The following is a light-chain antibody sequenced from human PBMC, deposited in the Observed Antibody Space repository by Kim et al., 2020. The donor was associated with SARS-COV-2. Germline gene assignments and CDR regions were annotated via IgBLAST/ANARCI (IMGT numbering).Light chain of an antibody. V-gene: IGLV1-40*01. CDR2: GNS. CDR1: SSNIGANYD. J-gene: IGLJ3*02. CDR3: QSYDSSLSGSV. Sequence: QSVLTQPPSVSGAPGQRVTISCTGSSSNIGANYDVHWYRQLPGTAPKLLIYGNSNRPSGVPDRFSGSKSGTSASLAITGLQAEDEADYYCQSYDSSLSGSVFGGGTQLTVL.